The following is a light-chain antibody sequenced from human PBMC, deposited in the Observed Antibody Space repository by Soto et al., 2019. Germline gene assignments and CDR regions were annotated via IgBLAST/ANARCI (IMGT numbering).Light chain of an antibody. Sequence: EIVLTQSPGTLSLSPGERATLSCRASQSVSSSYLAWYQQKPRQAPRRLIYGASSCATGIPDRFSGSGSGTDFTLTISRLEPEDFAVYYCQPDGSSPFTFGPGTKVDIK. CDR3: QPDGSSPFT. CDR2: GAS. CDR1: QSVSSSY. J-gene: IGKJ3*01. V-gene: IGKV3-20*01.